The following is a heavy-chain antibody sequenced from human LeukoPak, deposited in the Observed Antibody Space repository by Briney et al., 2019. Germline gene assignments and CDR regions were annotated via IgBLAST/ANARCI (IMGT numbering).Heavy chain of an antibody. Sequence: GGSLRLSCAASGFTFSSYAMSWVRQAPGKGLEWVSTISGGGSTTYYAGSVKGRFTISRDNSKNTLYLQMSSVRAEDTAVYYCAKEVEWPHYGLDVWGQGTTVTVSS. CDR1: GFTFSSYA. D-gene: IGHD3-3*01. V-gene: IGHV3-23*01. CDR3: AKEVEWPHYGLDV. J-gene: IGHJ6*02. CDR2: ISGGGSTT.